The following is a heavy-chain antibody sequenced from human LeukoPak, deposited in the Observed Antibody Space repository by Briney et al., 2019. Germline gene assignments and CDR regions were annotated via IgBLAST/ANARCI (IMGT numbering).Heavy chain of an antibody. CDR3: ARDMRYSGYDLS. CDR1: GYIFTGYC. V-gene: IGHV1-2*02. CDR2: INPNSGDT. J-gene: IGHJ5*02. D-gene: IGHD5-12*01. Sequence: ASVKVSCKASGYIFTGYCMHWVRQAPGQGLEWMGWINPNSGDTNYAQKFQGRITMTRYTSITTAYMELSRLRSDDRAVYYCARDMRYSGYDLSWGQGTLVTVSS.